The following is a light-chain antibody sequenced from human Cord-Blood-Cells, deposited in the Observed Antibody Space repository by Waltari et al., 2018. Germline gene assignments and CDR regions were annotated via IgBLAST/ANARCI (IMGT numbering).Light chain of an antibody. CDR2: DAS. V-gene: IGKV1-5*01. CDR3: QQYNSYSWT. CDR1: QSISSW. Sequence: DIQMTQSPSTLSASAGDRVTITCRAGQSISSWLAWYQQKPGKAPKLLIYDASSLESGVPSRFSGSGSGTEFTLTISSLQPDDFATYYCQQYNSYSWTFGQGTKVEIK. J-gene: IGKJ1*01.